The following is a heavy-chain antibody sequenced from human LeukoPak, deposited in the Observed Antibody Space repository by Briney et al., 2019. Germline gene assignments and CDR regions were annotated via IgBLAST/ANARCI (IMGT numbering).Heavy chain of an antibody. J-gene: IGHJ4*02. D-gene: IGHD6-6*01. CDR1: GFTFSNYA. Sequence: GGSLRLSCAASGFTFSNYAMTWVRQAPGKGLEWVSTISGSGGDTYYADSVKGRFTISRDNSKNTLYLQMNSLRAEDTAVYYCARGGVYSTSAVDYWGQGTLVTVSS. V-gene: IGHV3-23*01. CDR3: ARGGVYSTSAVDY. CDR2: ISGSGGDT.